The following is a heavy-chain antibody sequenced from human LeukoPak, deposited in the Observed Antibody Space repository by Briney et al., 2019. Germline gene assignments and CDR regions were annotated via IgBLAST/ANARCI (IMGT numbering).Heavy chain of an antibody. J-gene: IGHJ4*02. CDR2: IWYDGSNK. V-gene: IGHV3-33*08. CDR3: ARDPYYYDSSGYLSY. CDR1: GFTFSSDG. D-gene: IGHD3-22*01. Sequence: GGSLRLSCAASGFTFSSDGMHWVRQAPGKGLEWVAVIWYDGSNKYYADSVKGRFTISRDNSENTLYLQMNSLRAEDTAVYYCARDPYYYDSSGYLSYWGQGTLVTVSS.